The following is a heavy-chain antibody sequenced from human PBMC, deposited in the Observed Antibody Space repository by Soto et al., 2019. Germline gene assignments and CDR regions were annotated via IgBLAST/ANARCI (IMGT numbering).Heavy chain of an antibody. CDR3: ARGVIGARGGFDY. J-gene: IGHJ4*02. CDR2: ISPNSGAT. D-gene: IGHD3-10*01. V-gene: IGHV1-2*02. CDR1: GYTFTGFY. Sequence: ASVKVSCKASGYTFTGFYLHWVRQAPGQGLEWMGWISPNSGATSYAQKFQGRVTMTRVTSISTAYMDLNRPSSDDPAVYYCARGVIGARGGFDYWGQGSLVTVSS.